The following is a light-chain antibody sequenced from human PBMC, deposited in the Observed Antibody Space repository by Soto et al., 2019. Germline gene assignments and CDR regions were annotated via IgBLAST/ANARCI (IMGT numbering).Light chain of an antibody. Sequence: QSVLTQPASVSGSPGQSITISCTGTSSDIGGYNYVSWYQQHPGKVPKLIIYEVSNRPSGVSDRFSGSKSGNTASLTISGLQAEDEADYYCNSYTSSTSLVFGGGTKVTVL. CDR3: NSYTSSTSLV. CDR2: EVS. V-gene: IGLV2-14*01. CDR1: SSDIGGYNY. J-gene: IGLJ2*01.